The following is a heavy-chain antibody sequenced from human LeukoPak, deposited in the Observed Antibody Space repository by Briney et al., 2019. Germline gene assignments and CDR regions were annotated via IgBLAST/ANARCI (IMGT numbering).Heavy chain of an antibody. CDR2: ISTSYSTI. J-gene: IGHJ4*02. CDR3: ARSHYYLDS. CDR1: RFTFSTYS. V-gene: IGHV3-48*01. Sequence: PGGSLRLSCAASRFTFSTYSMHWVRQAPGKGLEWVSFISTSYSTIYADSVKGRFTISRDNAKNSVYLQMNSLRAEDTAVYYCARSHYYLDSWGQGTMVTVSS.